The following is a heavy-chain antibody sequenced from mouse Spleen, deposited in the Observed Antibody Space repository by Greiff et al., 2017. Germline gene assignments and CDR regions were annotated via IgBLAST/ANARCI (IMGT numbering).Heavy chain of an antibody. CDR2: IYPGNSDT. CDR3: TREDYRYDRAWFAY. J-gene: IGHJ3*01. V-gene: IGHV1-5*01. D-gene: IGHD2-14*01. Sequence: VQLQQSGTVLARPGASVKMSCKTSGYTFTSYWMHWVKQRPGQGLEWIGAIYPGNSDTSYNQKFKGKAKLTAVTSASTAYMELSSLTNEDSAVYYCTREDYRYDRAWFAYWGQGTLVTVSA. CDR1: GYTFTSYW.